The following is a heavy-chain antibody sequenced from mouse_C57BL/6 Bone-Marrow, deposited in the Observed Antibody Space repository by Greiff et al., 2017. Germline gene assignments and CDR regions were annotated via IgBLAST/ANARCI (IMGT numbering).Heavy chain of an antibody. CDR2: IYPGGGYT. J-gene: IGHJ4*01. Sequence: QVQLQQSGAELVRPGTSVKMSCKASGYTFTNYWIGWAKQRPGHGLEWIGDIYPGGGYTNYNEKFKGKATLTADKSSSTAYMQFSSLTSEDTAVYYCTTYYYGSSYGYAMDYWGQGTSVTVSS. V-gene: IGHV1-63*01. D-gene: IGHD1-1*01. CDR3: TTYYYGSSYGYAMDY. CDR1: GYTFTNYW.